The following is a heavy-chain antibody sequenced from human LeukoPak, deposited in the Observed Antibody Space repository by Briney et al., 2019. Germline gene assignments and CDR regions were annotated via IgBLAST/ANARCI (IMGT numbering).Heavy chain of an antibody. V-gene: IGHV4-59*01. Sequence: PSETLSLICTVSGGSISCYYGSWIRQPPGKGVDWIGYIYYSGSTNYNPSLKSRVTISVDTSKNQFSLQLRSVTAADTAVYYCAREDPQTTVPEGMDVWGQGTTVTVSS. CDR3: AREDPQTTVPEGMDV. CDR1: GGSISCYY. D-gene: IGHD4-17*01. J-gene: IGHJ6*02. CDR2: IYYSGST.